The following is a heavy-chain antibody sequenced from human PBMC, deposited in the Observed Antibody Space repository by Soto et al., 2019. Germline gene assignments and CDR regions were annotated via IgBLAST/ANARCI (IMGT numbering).Heavy chain of an antibody. CDR1: GFTFSSFA. Sequence: EVHLLESGGGLVQPGGSLRLSCAASGFTFSSFAMTWVRHAPGKGLEWVSAISGSSGHTYYADSVKGRFTISRDNSKNTLYLQMDSLSAEDTAVYYCAKGPSEYSWGSYLRYCDYWGQGSLVTVSS. CDR3: AKGPSEYSWGSYLRYCDY. CDR2: ISGSSGHT. V-gene: IGHV3-23*01. J-gene: IGHJ4*02. D-gene: IGHD3-16*02.